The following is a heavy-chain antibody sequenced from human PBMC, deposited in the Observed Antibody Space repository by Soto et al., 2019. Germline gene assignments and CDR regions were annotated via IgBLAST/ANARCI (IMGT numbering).Heavy chain of an antibody. D-gene: IGHD3-3*01. CDR1: GFTFSSYG. J-gene: IGHJ4*02. V-gene: IGHV3-30*18. Sequence: GGSLRLSCAASGFTFSSYGMHWVRQAPGKGLEWVAVISYDGSNKYYADSVKGRFTISRDNSKNTLYLQMNSLRAEDTAVYYCAKGRASFGVVIYYFDYWGQGTLVTVYS. CDR2: ISYDGSNK. CDR3: AKGRASFGVVIYYFDY.